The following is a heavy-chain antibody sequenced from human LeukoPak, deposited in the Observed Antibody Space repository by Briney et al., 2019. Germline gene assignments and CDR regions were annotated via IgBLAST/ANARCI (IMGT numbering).Heavy chain of an antibody. V-gene: IGHV4-39*01. CDR1: GGSISSSSYY. J-gene: IGHJ2*01. CDR2: IYYSGST. D-gene: IGHD2-2*02. CDR3: ARLYCSSTSCYRFGGYWYFDL. Sequence: SETLSLTCTVSGGSISSSSYYWGWIRQPPGKGLEWIGSIYYSGSTYYNPSLKSRVTISVDTSKNQFSLKLSSVTAADTAVYYCARLYCSSTSCYRFGGYWYFDLWGRGTLVTVSS.